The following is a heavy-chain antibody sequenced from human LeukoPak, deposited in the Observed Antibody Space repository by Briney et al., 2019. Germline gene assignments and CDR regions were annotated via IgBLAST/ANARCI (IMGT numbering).Heavy chain of an antibody. CDR3: ARRAVAGRACFDY. V-gene: IGHV4-34*01. D-gene: IGHD6-19*01. CDR1: GGSFSGYY. J-gene: IGHJ4*02. CDR2: INHSGST. Sequence: SGTLSLTCAVYGGSFSGYYWSWIRQPPGKGLEWIGEINHSGSTNYNPSLKSRVTISVDTSKNQFSLKLSSVTAADTAVYYCARRAVAGRACFDYWGQGTLVTVSS.